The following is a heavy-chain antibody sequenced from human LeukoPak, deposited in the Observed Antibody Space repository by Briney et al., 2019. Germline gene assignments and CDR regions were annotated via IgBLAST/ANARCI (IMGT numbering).Heavy chain of an antibody. CDR3: ARYDSGIDY. V-gene: IGHV4-39*01. CDR1: GGSISSSSYY. Sequence: SETLPLTCTVSGGSISSSSYYWGWIRQPPGKGLEWIGSIYYSGSTYYNPSLKSRVTISVDTSKNQFSLKLSSVTAADTAVYYCARYDSGIDYWGQGTLVTVSS. J-gene: IGHJ4*02. CDR2: IYYSGST. D-gene: IGHD3-10*01.